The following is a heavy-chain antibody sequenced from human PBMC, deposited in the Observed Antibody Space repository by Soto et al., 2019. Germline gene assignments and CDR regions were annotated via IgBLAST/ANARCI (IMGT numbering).Heavy chain of an antibody. D-gene: IGHD3-3*01. V-gene: IGHV4-59*03. J-gene: IGHJ3*02. CDR3: VSSRTAVFGDALDI. CDR1: GGSISSYF. Sequence: QVQLQQSGPGLVKPSETLSLTCSVSGGSISSYFKNWIRQAPGKGLEWIGCIYDSGDANYNPSLKSRVTISLDTSKNQFSLKLNAVTAADTAVYYCVSSRTAVFGDALDIWARGTMVTVSS. CDR2: IYDSGDA.